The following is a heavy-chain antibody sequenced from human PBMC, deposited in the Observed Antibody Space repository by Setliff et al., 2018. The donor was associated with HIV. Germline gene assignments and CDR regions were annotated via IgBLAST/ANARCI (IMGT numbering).Heavy chain of an antibody. J-gene: IGHJ5*02. CDR3: ARMGEGNSSGQNWFDP. V-gene: IGHV4-39*07. CDR2: IYHSGST. D-gene: IGHD6-19*01. CDR1: GGSISSSSYY. Sequence: SETLSLTCAVSGGSISSSSYYWGWIRQPPGKGLEWIGSIYHSGSTYYNPSLKSRVTISVDTSKNQFSLKLSSVTAADTAVYYCARMGEGNSSGQNWFDPWGQGTLVTVSS.